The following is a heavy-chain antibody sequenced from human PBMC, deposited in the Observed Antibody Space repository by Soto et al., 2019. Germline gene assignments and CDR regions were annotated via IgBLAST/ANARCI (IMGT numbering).Heavy chain of an antibody. CDR3: GRDRGYSSFDY. CDR1: GFTFSDFW. D-gene: IGHD3-16*02. V-gene: IGHV3-7*03. CDR2: MKPDGGEI. Sequence: GGSLRLSCTASGFTFSDFWMRWVRQPPGKGLEWVANMKPDGGEINYVDSVRGRFTISRDNAKKSMYLQMDSLRVDDTAVYYCGRDRGYSSFDYWGQGTPVTVSS. J-gene: IGHJ4*02.